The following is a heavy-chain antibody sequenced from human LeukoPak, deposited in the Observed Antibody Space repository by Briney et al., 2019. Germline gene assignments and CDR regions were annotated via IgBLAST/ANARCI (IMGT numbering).Heavy chain of an antibody. CDR3: ARQGPMYYFDY. V-gene: IGHV4-39*01. CDR1: GGSIRSSIYY. Sequence: KPSETLSLTCTVSGGSIRSSIYYWGWIRQPPGKGLEWIGSIYSSGSTYYNPSLKSPVTISGDTSKNQFSLKLSSVTAADTAAYYCARQGPMYYFDYWGQGTLVTVSS. J-gene: IGHJ4*02. CDR2: IYSSGST.